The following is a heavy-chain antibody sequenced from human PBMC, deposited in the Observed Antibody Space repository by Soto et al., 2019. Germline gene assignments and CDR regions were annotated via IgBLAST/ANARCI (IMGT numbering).Heavy chain of an antibody. D-gene: IGHD2-2*01. V-gene: IGHV3-23*01. J-gene: IGHJ4*02. CDR3: PSTQFFSFDS. Sequence: GGSLRLSCVAPGFTFSNYVMSRVRQAPGKGLECVAAIAGNGGILYYTDSVKGRFSISRDNSKNTLHLQMNSLRAEDTAVSYCPSTQFFSFDSWGQGILVTVSS. CDR2: IAGNGGIL. CDR1: GFTFSNYV.